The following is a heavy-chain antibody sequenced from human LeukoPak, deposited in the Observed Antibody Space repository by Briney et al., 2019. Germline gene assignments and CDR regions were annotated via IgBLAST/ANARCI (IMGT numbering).Heavy chain of an antibody. CDR2: IYNGVNT. CDR3: ARSRAFNSGAFDP. Sequence: SETLSLTCTVSGASVSSASYWSWIRQPPGKGVEWIAHIYNGVNTNHNPSLKSRVTISVDTSKNQFSLRLNSVTAADTAVYYCARSRAFNSGAFDPWGQGSLVTVSS. J-gene: IGHJ5*02. CDR1: GASVSSASY. V-gene: IGHV4-61*01. D-gene: IGHD1-26*01.